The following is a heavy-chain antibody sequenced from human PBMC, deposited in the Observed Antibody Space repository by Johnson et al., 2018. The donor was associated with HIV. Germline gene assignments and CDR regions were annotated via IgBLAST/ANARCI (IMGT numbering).Heavy chain of an antibody. D-gene: IGHD1-26*01. CDR2: INWNGGST. J-gene: IGHJ3*02. Sequence: VQLVESGGGLIQPGGSLRLSCAASGFTFDYHDMTWVRQVPGKGLEWVSGINWNGGSTYYADSVKGRFTISRDNSKNTLYLQMNSLRAEDTAVYYCAKEGRELLGGTFDIWGQGTMVTVSS. V-gene: IGHV3-23*04. CDR1: GFTFDYHD. CDR3: AKEGRELLGGTFDI.